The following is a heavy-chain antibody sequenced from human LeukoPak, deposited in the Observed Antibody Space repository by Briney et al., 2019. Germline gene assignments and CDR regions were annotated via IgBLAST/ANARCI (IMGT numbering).Heavy chain of an antibody. CDR3: ARSGARSYYYYYMDV. CDR2: IYTSGST. CDR1: GGSISSGSYY. J-gene: IGHJ6*03. Sequence: SETLSLTCTVSGGSISSGSYYWSWIREPAGKGLEWIGRIYTSGSTNYNPSLKSRVTISVDTSKNQFSLKLSSVTAADTAVYYCARSGARSYYYYYMDVWGKGTTVTISS. D-gene: IGHD4-17*01. V-gene: IGHV4-61*02.